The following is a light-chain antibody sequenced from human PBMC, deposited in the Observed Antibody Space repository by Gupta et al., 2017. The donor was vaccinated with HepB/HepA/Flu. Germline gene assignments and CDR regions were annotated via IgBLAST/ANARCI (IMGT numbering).Light chain of an antibody. J-gene: IGKJ4*01. CDR1: QSISHW. CDR3: QQDAGYTT. Sequence: DIQMTQSPSTLSVYVGDRVTITCRASQSISHWLAWFHQKPGKAPKLLIYKASKVESGVPSRFSGSGSGTEFSLTISSLQPDDFGTYYCQQDAGYTTFGGGTKVEI. CDR2: KAS. V-gene: IGKV1-5*03.